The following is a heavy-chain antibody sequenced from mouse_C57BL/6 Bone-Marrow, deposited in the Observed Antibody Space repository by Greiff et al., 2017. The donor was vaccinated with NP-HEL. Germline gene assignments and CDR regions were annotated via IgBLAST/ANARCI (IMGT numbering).Heavy chain of an antibody. CDR3: ARSLDYDYYAMDY. Sequence: EVKLMESGGGLVQSGRSLRLSCATSGFTFSDFYMEWVRQAPGKGLEWIAASRNKANDYTTEYSASVKGRFIVSRDTSQSILYLQMNALRAEDTAIYYCARSLDYDYYAMDYWGQGTSVTVST. D-gene: IGHD6-5*01. J-gene: IGHJ4*01. V-gene: IGHV7-1*01. CDR2: SRNKANDYTT. CDR1: GFTFSDFY.